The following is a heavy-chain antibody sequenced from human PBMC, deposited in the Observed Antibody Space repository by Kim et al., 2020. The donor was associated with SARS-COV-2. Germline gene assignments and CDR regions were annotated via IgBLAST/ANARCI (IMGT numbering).Heavy chain of an antibody. CDR2: IWYDGSNK. CDR1: GFTFSSYG. CDR3: ARDGVPGSIDCSSTSCFFDY. J-gene: IGHJ4*02. Sequence: GGSLRLSCAASGFTFSSYGMHWVRQAPGKGLEWVAVIWYDGSNKYYADSVKGRFTISRDNSKNTLYLQMNSLRAEDTAVYYCARDGVPGSIDCSSTSCFFDYWGQGTLVTVSS. V-gene: IGHV3-33*01. D-gene: IGHD2-2*01.